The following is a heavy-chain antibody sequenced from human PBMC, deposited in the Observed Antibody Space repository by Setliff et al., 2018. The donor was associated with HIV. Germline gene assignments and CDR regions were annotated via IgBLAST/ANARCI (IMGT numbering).Heavy chain of an antibody. V-gene: IGHV1-2*02. Sequence: ASVKVSCKASGDTFTGYYMHWVRQAPGQGLEWMGWINPSSGGTNYAQKFQGRVTMTRDTSISTAYMELSRLRSDDTAVYYCAREDQTAGGFDPWGQGTLVTVSS. D-gene: IGHD6-25*01. CDR1: GDTFTGYY. J-gene: IGHJ5*02. CDR2: INPSSGGT. CDR3: AREDQTAGGFDP.